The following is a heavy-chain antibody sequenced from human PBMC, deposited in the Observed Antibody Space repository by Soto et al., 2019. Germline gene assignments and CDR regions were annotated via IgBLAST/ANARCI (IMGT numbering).Heavy chain of an antibody. CDR2: INAGNGDT. CDR1: GYTFTSYG. D-gene: IGHD3-10*01. CDR3: ARVKTGFGEIPFDY. J-gene: IGHJ4*02. V-gene: IGHV1-3*01. Sequence: ASVKVSCKASGYTFTSYGMNWVRQAPGQRLEWMGWINAGNGDTKYSQKFQGRVTITRDTSASIAYMELSSLRPEDTAVYFCARVKTGFGEIPFDYWGQGTLVTVPQ.